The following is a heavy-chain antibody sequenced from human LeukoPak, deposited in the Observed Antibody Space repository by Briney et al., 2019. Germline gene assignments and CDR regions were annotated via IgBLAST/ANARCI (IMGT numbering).Heavy chain of an antibody. D-gene: IGHD3-16*01. J-gene: IGHJ6*02. CDR2: IFYSGST. Sequence: SETLSLTCTVSGGSISSYYWSWIRQAPGRGLEWVGYIFYSGSTNYNPSLKSRVTISVDTSMLQFSLKLRSVTAADTAVYYCARHDLGPPRGGMDVWGQGTTVTVSS. CDR3: ARHDLGPPRGGMDV. V-gene: IGHV4-59*08. CDR1: GGSISSYY.